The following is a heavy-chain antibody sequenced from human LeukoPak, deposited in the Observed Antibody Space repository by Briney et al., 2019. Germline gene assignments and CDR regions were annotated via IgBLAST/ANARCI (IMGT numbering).Heavy chain of an antibody. V-gene: IGHV1-18*01. CDR3: ARDRGTAMVLELIGY. CDR1: GYTFTSYR. Sequence: SSVKVSCKASGYTFTSYRISLVRQASGQGGEGMGCISAYNGNTNYAQKLQGRVTMTPDTSTSTDYMELRSLRSDDTAVYYCARDRGTAMVLELIGYWGQGTLVTVSS. J-gene: IGHJ4*02. D-gene: IGHD5-18*01. CDR2: ISAYNGNT.